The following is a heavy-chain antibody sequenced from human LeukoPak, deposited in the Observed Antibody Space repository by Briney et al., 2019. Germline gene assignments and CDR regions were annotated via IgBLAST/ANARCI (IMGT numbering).Heavy chain of an antibody. CDR2: IYYSGST. CDR1: GGSISSYY. J-gene: IGHJ4*02. CDR3: ARGPSTYYDSSGYYL. V-gene: IGHV4-59*01. Sequence: KPSETLSLTCTVSGGSISSYYWSWIRQPPGKGLEWIGYIYYSGSTNYNPSLKSRVTISVDTSKNQFSLKLSSVTAADTAVYYCARGPSTYYDSSGYYLWGQGTLVTVSS. D-gene: IGHD3-22*01.